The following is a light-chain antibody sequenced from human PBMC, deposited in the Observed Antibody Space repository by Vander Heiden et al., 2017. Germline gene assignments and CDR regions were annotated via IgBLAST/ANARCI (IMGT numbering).Light chain of an antibody. V-gene: IGLV1-36*01. Sequence: QSVLTQPPSVSEVPGQRVTMSCSGTAPNIGDNVVNWYQPLPGKAPTLLIYFDDLLASGVSDRFSGSRSGTTASLAISGLQSEDEADYYCASWDDSLNGVVFGGGTRLTVL. CDR2: FDD. J-gene: IGLJ2*01. CDR1: APNIGDNV. CDR3: ASWDDSLNGVV.